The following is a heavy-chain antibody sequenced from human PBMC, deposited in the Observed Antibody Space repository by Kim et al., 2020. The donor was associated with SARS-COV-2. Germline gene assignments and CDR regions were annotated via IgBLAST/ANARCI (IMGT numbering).Heavy chain of an antibody. J-gene: IGHJ6*02. Sequence: QGRVTITADESTSTAYMELSSLRSEDTAVYYCARAPVVVVAATFYYGMDVWGQGTTVTVSS. D-gene: IGHD2-15*01. CDR3: ARAPVVVVAATFYYGMDV. V-gene: IGHV1-69*01.